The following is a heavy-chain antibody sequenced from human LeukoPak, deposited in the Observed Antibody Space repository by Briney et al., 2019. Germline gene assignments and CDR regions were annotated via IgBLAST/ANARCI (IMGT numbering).Heavy chain of an antibody. CDR3: ARDGCSSTSCYDDYYYMDV. CDR1: GGSISSYY. D-gene: IGHD2-2*01. CDR2: IYTSGSN. V-gene: IGHV4-4*07. Sequence: SETLSLTCTVSGGSISSYYWSWIRQPAGKGLEWIGRIYTSGSNNYNPSLKSRVTISVDKSKNQSSLKLSSVTAEDTAVYYCARDGCSSTSCYDDYYYMDVWGKGTTVTVSS. J-gene: IGHJ6*03.